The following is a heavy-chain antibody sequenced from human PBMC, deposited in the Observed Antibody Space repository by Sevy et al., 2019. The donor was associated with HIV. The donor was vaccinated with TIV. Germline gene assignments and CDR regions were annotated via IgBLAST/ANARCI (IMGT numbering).Heavy chain of an antibody. CDR2: ISSSSSYI. V-gene: IGHV3-21*01. CDR1: GFTFSSYS. CDR3: ARADDYYYDSSGYFLYYYMDV. Sequence: GGSLRLSCAASGFTFSSYSMNWVRQAPGKGLEWVSSISSSSSYIYYADSVKGRFTISRDNAKNSLYLQMNSLRAEDTAVYYCARADDYYYDSSGYFLYYYMDVWGKGTTVTVSS. D-gene: IGHD3-22*01. J-gene: IGHJ6*03.